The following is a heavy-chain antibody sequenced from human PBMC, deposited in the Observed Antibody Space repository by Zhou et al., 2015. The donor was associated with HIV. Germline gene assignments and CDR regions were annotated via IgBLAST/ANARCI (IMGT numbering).Heavy chain of an antibody. CDR3: AKEIFTGYVSIVPAD. Sequence: QVQLEESGGGVVQPGGSLRLSCEASGLRFSNFGMYWIRQAPGKGLEWVAFIRFDDSIEYYADFVKGRFVISRDKSRSTLYLEMNSLRPEDTAVYYCAKEIFTGYVSIVPADWGQGTLVTVSS. D-gene: IGHD5-12*01. V-gene: IGHV3-30*02. CDR2: IRFDDSIE. CDR1: GLRFSNFG. J-gene: IGHJ4*02.